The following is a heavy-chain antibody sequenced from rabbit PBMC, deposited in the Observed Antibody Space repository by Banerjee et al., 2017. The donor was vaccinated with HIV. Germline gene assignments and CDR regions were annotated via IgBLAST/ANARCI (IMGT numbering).Heavy chain of an antibody. V-gene: IGHV1S45*01. D-gene: IGHD4-1*01. CDR3: ARDLAGVIGWNFNL. Sequence: QEQLEESGGDLVKPEGSLTITCTASGFSFSNKYVMCWVRQAPGKGLEWIACIDAGSNGNTYYASWAKGRFTISKTSSTTVTLQMTSLTAADTATYFCARDLAGVIGWNFNLWGQGTLVTVS. CDR2: IDAGSNGNT. CDR1: GFSFSNKYV. J-gene: IGHJ4*01.